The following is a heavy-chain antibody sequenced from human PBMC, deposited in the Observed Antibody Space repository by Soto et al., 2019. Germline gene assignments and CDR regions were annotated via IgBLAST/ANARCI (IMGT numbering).Heavy chain of an antibody. J-gene: IGHJ4*02. CDR2: IRGSGGDT. Sequence: GGSLRLSCAASGFTFSSYAMSWVRQAPGKGLEWVSGIRGSGGDTYYADSVKGRFTISRDNSKKTLYLQMNRLRAEDTAVYYCAKGHDDYGDVSLTPVDYWGQGTLVTVSS. CDR1: GFTFSSYA. D-gene: IGHD4-17*01. CDR3: AKGHDDYGDVSLTPVDY. V-gene: IGHV3-23*01.